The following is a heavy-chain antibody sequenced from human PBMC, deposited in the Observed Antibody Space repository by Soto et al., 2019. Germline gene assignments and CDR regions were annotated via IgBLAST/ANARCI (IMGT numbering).Heavy chain of an antibody. CDR1: GFSFSSFA. J-gene: IGHJ1*01. CDR3: GSEKEGGATGLVFFQH. D-gene: IGHD1-26*01. CDR2: VSFDGGVK. Sequence: LVESGGGVVQPGRSLRLSCAASGFSFSSFAMHWVRQSPRKGLEWLSVVSFDGGVKFYADSVKGRFTISRDNSENTVYLQRNSLGPDDTALYYWGSEKEGGATGLVFFQHGGQGPLVPVSS. V-gene: IGHV3-30-3*01.